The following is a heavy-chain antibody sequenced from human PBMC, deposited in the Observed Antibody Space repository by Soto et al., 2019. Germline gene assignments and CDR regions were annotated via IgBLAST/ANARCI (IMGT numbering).Heavy chain of an antibody. V-gene: IGHV4-59*08. CDR2: IYYSGST. CDR3: ARTTYYDILTGSYYMDV. Sequence: SETLPLTCTVSGGSISSYYWSWIRQPPGKGLEWIGYIYYSGSTNYNPSLKSRVTISVDTSKNQFSLKLSSVTAADTAVNYCARTTYYDILTGSYYMDVWGKGTTVTVSS. D-gene: IGHD3-9*01. J-gene: IGHJ6*03. CDR1: GGSISSYY.